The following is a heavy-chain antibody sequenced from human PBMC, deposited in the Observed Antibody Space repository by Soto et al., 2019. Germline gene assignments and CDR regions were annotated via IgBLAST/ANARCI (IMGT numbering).Heavy chain of an antibody. D-gene: IGHD4-17*01. CDR3: ARVYGDYGGGSADY. V-gene: IGHV4-30-4*01. J-gene: IGHJ4*02. CDR1: GGSISSGDYY. Sequence: SETLSLTCTVSGGSISSGDYYWSWIRQPPGKGLEWIGYIYYSGSTYYNPSLKSRVTISVDTSKNQFSLKLSSVTAADTAVYYCARVYGDYGGGSADYWGQGTLVTVSS. CDR2: IYYSGST.